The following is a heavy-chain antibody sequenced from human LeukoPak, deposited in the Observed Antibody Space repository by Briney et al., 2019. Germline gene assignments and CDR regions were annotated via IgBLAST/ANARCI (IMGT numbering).Heavy chain of an antibody. CDR2: IYPGDSDT. CDR1: GYSFTSYW. D-gene: IGHD3-3*01. V-gene: IGHV5-51*01. CDR3: ARHVSPGGFPGALIWSGYYSDPPHWFDP. Sequence: GESLKISCKGSGYSFTSYWIGWVRQMPGKGLEWMGIIYPGDSDTRYSPSFQGQVTISADKSISTAYLQWSSLKASDTAMYYCARHVSPGGFPGALIWSGYYSDPPHWFDPWGQGTLVTVSS. J-gene: IGHJ5*02.